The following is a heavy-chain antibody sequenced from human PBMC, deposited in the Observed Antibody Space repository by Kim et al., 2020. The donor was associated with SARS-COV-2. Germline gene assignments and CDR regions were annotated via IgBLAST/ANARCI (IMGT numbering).Heavy chain of an antibody. V-gene: IGHV1-8*01. Sequence: YEQKFQGRVTMTRNTSISTAYMELSSLRSEDTAVYYCASYVRTYVEGMDVWGQGTTVTVSS. D-gene: IGHD3-16*01. CDR3: ASYVRTYVEGMDV. J-gene: IGHJ6*02.